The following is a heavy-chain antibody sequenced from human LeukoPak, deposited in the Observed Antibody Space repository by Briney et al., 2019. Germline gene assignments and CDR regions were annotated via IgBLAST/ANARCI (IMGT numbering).Heavy chain of an antibody. Sequence: ASVKVSCKASGYTFTRYYMHWVRQAPGQGLAWMGWINPNSGGTNYAQKVQGRVTMTRHTSISTAHMELSRLRSDDTAEDYRATDIVVVPAASNGYWGQGTLVTVSS. J-gene: IGHJ4*02. CDR2: INPNSGGT. V-gene: IGHV1-2*02. D-gene: IGHD2-2*01. CDR3: ATDIVVVPAASNGY. CDR1: GYTFTRYY.